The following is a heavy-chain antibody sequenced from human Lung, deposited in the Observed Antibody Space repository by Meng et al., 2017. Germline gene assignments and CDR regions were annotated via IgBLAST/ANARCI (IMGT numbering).Heavy chain of an antibody. CDR1: GFTFSSYG. CDR2: IWYDGSNK. CDR3: ARGRYSSSSAVVDY. J-gene: IGHJ4*02. Sequence: QVQLVESGGGVVQPGRSLRRSGSASGFTFSSYGMHWFRQAPGKGLEWVAVIWYDGSNKYYADSVKGRFTISRDNSKNTLYLQMNSLRAEDTAVYYCARGRYSSSSAVVDYWGQGTLVTVSS. D-gene: IGHD6-13*01. V-gene: IGHV3-33*01.